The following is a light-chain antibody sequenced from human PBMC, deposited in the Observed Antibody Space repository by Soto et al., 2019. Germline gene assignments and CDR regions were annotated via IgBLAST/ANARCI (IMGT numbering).Light chain of an antibody. CDR2: GAS. V-gene: IGKV3-20*01. J-gene: IGKJ4*01. CDR1: QSFSSSY. Sequence: EIVLTQSPGTLSLSPGERATLSCRASQSFSSSYLAWYQQKPGQAPRLLIYGASSRATGIPDRFSGSGSGTDCTLTISRLEPEDFAVYYCQQYGSSPRVTFGGGTKGEIK. CDR3: QQYGSSPRVT.